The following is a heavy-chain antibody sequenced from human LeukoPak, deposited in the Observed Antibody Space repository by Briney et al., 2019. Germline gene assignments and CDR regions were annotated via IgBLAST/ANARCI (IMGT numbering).Heavy chain of an antibody. V-gene: IGHV3-43*02. CDR1: GLTFTEAR. J-gene: IGHJ4*02. Sequence: PGGSLRLSCEASGLTFTEARMIWVRQAPGKGLEWVSLISGDGGSTYYADSVKGRFTISRDNSKNSLYLQMNSLRTEDTALYYCAKEEMYYDSSGYWNYWGQGTLVTVSS. CDR3: AKEEMYYDSSGYWNY. D-gene: IGHD3-22*01. CDR2: ISGDGGST.